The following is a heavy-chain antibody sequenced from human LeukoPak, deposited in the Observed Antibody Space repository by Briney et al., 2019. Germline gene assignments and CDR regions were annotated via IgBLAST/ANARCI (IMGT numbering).Heavy chain of an antibody. CDR3: AKAVNYYDSSVY. D-gene: IGHD3-22*01. CDR2: ISGSGGST. Sequence: GRSLRLSCAASGFTFDDYAMRWVRQAPGKGLEWVSAISGSGGSTYYADSVKGRFTISRDNSKNTLYLQMNSLRAEDTAVYYCAKAVNYYDSSVYWGQGTLVTVSS. V-gene: IGHV3-23*01. J-gene: IGHJ4*02. CDR1: GFTFDDYA.